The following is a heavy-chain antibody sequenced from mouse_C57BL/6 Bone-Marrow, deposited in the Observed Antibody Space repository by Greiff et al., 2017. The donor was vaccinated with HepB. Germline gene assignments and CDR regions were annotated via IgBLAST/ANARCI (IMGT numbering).Heavy chain of an antibody. CDR2: IEPNSGGT. CDR3: ARRHYDYDRGFDY. J-gene: IGHJ2*01. V-gene: IGHV1-72*01. D-gene: IGHD2-4*01. Sequence: QVQLQQPGAELVKPGASGNLSSKAFGSPFPSSWRHWVNKRPGRGLGWIGRIEPNSGGTKYNEKFKSKATLTVDKPSSTAYMQLSSLTSEDSAVYYCARRHYDYDRGFDYWGQGTTLTVSS. CDR1: GSPFPSSW.